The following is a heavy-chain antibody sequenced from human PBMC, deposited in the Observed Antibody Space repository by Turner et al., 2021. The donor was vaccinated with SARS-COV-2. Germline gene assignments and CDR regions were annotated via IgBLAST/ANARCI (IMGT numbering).Heavy chain of an antibody. Sequence: QVRLVESGGGVVQPGRSLRLPCAASGFTFTSHAMHWVRQAPGKGLEWVAVVSYDGSTKYYADSVKGRFTISRDNSKDTVSLQINSLRLEDTAVYYCARDQGRQEWDWGQGTLVTVSS. J-gene: IGHJ4*02. D-gene: IGHD3-3*01. CDR2: VSYDGSTK. V-gene: IGHV3-30-3*01. CDR1: GFTFTSHA. CDR3: ARDQGRQEWD.